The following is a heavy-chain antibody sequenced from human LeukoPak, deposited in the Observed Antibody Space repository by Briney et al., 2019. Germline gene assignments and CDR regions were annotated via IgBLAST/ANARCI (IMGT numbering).Heavy chain of an antibody. CDR2: ISDIGSI. Sequence: SETLSLTCTVSGGSISSYYWSWIRQPPGKGLEWIAYISDIGSINYNPSLKSRVTISLDTSRNQFPLKLSSVTAADTAVYYCAGHHPRNTVDFWGQGTLVTVSS. CDR3: AGHHPRNTVDF. D-gene: IGHD2/OR15-2a*01. J-gene: IGHJ4*02. V-gene: IGHV4-59*08. CDR1: GGSISSYY.